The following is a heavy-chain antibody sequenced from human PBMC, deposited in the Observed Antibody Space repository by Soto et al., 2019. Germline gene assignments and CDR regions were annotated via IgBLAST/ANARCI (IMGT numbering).Heavy chain of an antibody. J-gene: IGHJ4*02. Sequence: SETLSLTCAVYGGSFSGYSWTWIRQPPGKGLEWIGEINHSGSTNYKPSLRSRVTISVDTSKNQLSLKVSSVTAADTAVYYCARGRTLITGTSLDYWGQGTLGTVCS. D-gene: IGHD1-20*01. CDR1: GGSFSGYS. CDR3: ARGRTLITGTSLDY. CDR2: INHSGST. V-gene: IGHV4-34*01.